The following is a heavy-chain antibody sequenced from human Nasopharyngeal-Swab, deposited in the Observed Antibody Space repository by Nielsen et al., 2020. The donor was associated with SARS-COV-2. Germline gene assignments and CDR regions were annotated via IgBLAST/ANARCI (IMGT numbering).Heavy chain of an antibody. D-gene: IGHD5-12*01. CDR2: IVPALGLP. J-gene: IGHJ4*02. CDR3: AREGEYGAYDAPDY. V-gene: IGHV1-69*10. CDR1: GDTFTNSA. Sequence: KISCKTSGDTFTNSAISWVRQAPGQGLEWMGGIVPALGLPNYAQKFRGRLTISADRSTTTSYLELSSLRFEDTAIYYCAREGEYGAYDAPDYWGQGTLVTVSS.